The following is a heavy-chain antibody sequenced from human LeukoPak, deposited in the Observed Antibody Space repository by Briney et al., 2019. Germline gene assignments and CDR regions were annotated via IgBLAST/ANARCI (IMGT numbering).Heavy chain of an antibody. D-gene: IGHD2-15*01. CDR1: GGSISSYY. CDR2: IYYSGST. Sequence: SETLSLTCTVSGGSISSYYWSWIRQPPGKGLEWIGYIYYSGSTNYNPSLKSRVTISVDTSKNQFSLKLSSVTAADTAVYYCAGLLKCSGGSYYSVEYFQYWGQGTLVTVSS. J-gene: IGHJ1*01. CDR3: AGLLKCSGGSYYSVEYFQY. V-gene: IGHV4-59*01.